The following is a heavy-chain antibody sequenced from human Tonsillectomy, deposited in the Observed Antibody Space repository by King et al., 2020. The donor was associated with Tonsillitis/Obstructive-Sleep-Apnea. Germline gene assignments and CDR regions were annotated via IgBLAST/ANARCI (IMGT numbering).Heavy chain of an antibody. CDR1: GFTFSGSA. CDR3: TSQGGWDSSSWYSYYYMDV. V-gene: IGHV3-73*01. Sequence: QLVQSGGGLVQPGGSLKLSCAASGFTFSGSAMHWVRQASGKGLEWVGRIRSEANSYATAYAASVKGRFTISRDDSKNTAYLQMNSLKTEDTAVYYCTSQGGWDSSSWYSYYYMDVWGKGTTVTVSS. CDR2: IRSEANSYAT. J-gene: IGHJ6*03. D-gene: IGHD6-13*01.